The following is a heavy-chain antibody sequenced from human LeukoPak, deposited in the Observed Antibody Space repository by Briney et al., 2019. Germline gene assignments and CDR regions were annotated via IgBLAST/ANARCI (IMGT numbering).Heavy chain of an antibody. CDR1: GFTFSSYA. Sequence: PGGSLRLSCSASGFTFSSYAMQWVRKAPGKGLEYVSAISSNGGSTYYADSVKGRFTISRDNSKNTLYLQMNSLRAEDTAVYYCVKEAWSSFDYWGQGTLVTVSS. V-gene: IGHV3-64D*06. CDR2: ISSNGGST. D-gene: IGHD2-15*01. CDR3: VKEAWSSFDY. J-gene: IGHJ4*02.